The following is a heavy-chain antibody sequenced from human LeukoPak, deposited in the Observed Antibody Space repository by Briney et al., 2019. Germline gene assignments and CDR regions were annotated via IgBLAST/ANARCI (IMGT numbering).Heavy chain of an antibody. CDR1: GFTFTDYY. CDR2: LYSGGRT. J-gene: IGHJ4*02. D-gene: IGHD3-16*01. CDR3: ASLMLISSVTRGFDY. Sequence: GGSLRLSCSASGFTFTDYYMSWIRQAPGKGLEWVSTLYSGGRTHYADSVKGRFFVSRDNSKNAEYLKMNSLRAEDTAVYYCASLMLISSVTRGFDYWGQGTLVTVSS. V-gene: IGHV3-66*01.